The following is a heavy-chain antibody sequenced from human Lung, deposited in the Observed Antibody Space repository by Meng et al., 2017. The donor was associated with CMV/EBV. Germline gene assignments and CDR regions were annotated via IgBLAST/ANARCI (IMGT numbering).Heavy chain of an antibody. Sequence: QGQVQGPGPGLRKPAGTLSLAGAVPGGSISSSNWWSWVRQPPGKGLEWIGEIYHSGSTNYNPSLKSRVTISVDKSKDQFSLKLSSVTAADTAVYYCASFPPPGKQWLVTDYWGQGTLVTVSS. CDR3: ASFPPPGKQWLVTDY. CDR2: IYHSGST. D-gene: IGHD6-19*01. J-gene: IGHJ4*02. CDR1: GGSISSSNW. V-gene: IGHV4-4*02.